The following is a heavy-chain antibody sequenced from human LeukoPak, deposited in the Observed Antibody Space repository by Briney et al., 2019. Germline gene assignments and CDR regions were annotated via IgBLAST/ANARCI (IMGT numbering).Heavy chain of an antibody. D-gene: IGHD5-12*01. CDR3: ARGDSGYDSVDY. V-gene: IGHV4-34*01. J-gene: IGHJ4*02. CDR1: GGSFSGYC. CDR2: INHSGST. Sequence: SETLSLTCAVYGGSFSGYCWSWIRQPPGKGLEWIGEINHSGSTNYNPSLKSRVTISVDTSKNQFSLKLSSVTAADTAVYYCARGDSGYDSVDYWGQGTLVTVSS.